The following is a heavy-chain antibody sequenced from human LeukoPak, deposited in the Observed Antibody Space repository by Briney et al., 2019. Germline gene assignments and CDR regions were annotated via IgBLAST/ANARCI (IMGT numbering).Heavy chain of an antibody. J-gene: IGHJ3*02. CDR3: ARVIRGALRAAVFDI. CDR1: GYSISSGYY. Sequence: SETLSLTCTVSGYSISSGYYWGWIRQPPGKGLEWIGSIYHSGSTYYNPSLKSRVTISVDTSKNQFSLKLSSVTAADTAVYYCARVIRGALRAAVFDIWGQGTMVTVSS. D-gene: IGHD3-10*01. V-gene: IGHV4-38-2*02. CDR2: IYHSGST.